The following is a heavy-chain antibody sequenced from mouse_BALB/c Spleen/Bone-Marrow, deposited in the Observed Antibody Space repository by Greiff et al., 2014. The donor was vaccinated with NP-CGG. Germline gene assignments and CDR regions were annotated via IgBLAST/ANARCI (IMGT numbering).Heavy chain of an antibody. CDR1: GFNIKDTY. CDR3: ARNYGYGKSFAY. CDR2: IDPANGNA. V-gene: IGHV14-3*02. Sequence: VQLKESGAELVKPGASVKLSCTASGFNIKDTYMHWVKQRPEQGLEWIERIDPANGNAKYDPKFQGKATITADTSSNTAYLQLSSLTSEDTAVYYCARNYGYGKSFAYWGQGTLVTVSA. D-gene: IGHD2-2*01. J-gene: IGHJ3*01.